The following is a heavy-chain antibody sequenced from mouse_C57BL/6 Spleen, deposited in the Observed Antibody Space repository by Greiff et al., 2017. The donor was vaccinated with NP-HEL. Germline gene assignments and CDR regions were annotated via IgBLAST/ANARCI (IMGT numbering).Heavy chain of an antibody. Sequence: QVQLQQPGAELVKPGASVKLSCKASGYTFTSYWMHWVKQRPGQGLEWIGMIHPNSGSTNYNEKFKSKATLTVDKSSSTAYMQLSSLTSEDSAVYYCARTGYDGYYRDYWGQGTTLTVSS. CDR3: ARTGYDGYYRDY. D-gene: IGHD2-3*01. V-gene: IGHV1-64*01. J-gene: IGHJ2*01. CDR1: GYTFTSYW. CDR2: IHPNSGST.